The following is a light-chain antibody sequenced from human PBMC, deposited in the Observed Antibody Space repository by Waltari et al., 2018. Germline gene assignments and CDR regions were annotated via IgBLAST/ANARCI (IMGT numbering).Light chain of an antibody. CDR3: MQALQAPYT. V-gene: IGKV2-28*01. J-gene: IGKJ2*01. CDR1: QNLVISDGNNY. CDR2: EVS. Sequence: DIVMTQSPFSLPVTPGEPASISCRSSQNLVISDGNNYLDWYQQKPGQSPQLLVYEVSMRASGVPDRFSGSGSDTDFTLKISRVEAEDVGVYYCMQALQAPYTFGQGTKLEIK.